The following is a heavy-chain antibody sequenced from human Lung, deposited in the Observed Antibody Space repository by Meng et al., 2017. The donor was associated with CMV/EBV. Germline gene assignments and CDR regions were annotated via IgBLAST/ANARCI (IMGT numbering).Heavy chain of an antibody. CDR1: GYSFTSYW. CDR2: IYPGDSDT. D-gene: IGHD3-3*01. CDR3: ARSFYDFWSGYTDYYYGMDV. J-gene: IGHJ6*02. Sequence: GEXXKISCKGSGYSFTSYWIGWVRQMPGKGLEWMGIIYPGDSDTRYSPSFQGQVTISADKSISTAYLQWSSLKASDTAMYYCARSFYDFWSGYTDYYYGMDVWXQGTTGTVSS. V-gene: IGHV5-51*01.